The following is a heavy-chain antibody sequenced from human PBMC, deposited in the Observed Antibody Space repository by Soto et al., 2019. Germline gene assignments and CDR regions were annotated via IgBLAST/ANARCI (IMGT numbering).Heavy chain of an antibody. D-gene: IGHD6-6*01. CDR2: ITHDSSTI. V-gene: IGHV3-48*01. J-gene: IGHJ3*01. CDR1: GFTFSDYS. Sequence: GGSLRLSCAASGFTFSDYSFNWVRQAPGKGLEWVSYITHDSSTIFYADSVKGRFTISRDNDRNSLYLQMNSLRAEDTAMYYCARCARRDAFDLWGQGTMVTVSS. CDR3: ARCARRDAFDL.